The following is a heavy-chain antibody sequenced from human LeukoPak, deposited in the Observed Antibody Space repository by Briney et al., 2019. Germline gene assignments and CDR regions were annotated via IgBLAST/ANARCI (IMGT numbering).Heavy chain of an antibody. D-gene: IGHD2-2*01. J-gene: IGHJ3*01. CDR3: ARDRTSWYRKDAFDV. CDR2: IKGDESEK. CDR1: GFTFSSYW. Sequence: PGGSLRLSCAASGFTFSSYWMTWVRQAPGEGLEWVANIKGDESEKYYVDSVKGRFTISRDNAKNSLYLQMNSLKADDTAVYYCARDRTSWYRKDAFDVWGQGTMVTVSS. V-gene: IGHV3-7*01.